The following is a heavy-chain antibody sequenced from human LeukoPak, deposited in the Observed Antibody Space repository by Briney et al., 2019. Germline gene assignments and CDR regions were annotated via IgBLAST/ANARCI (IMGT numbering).Heavy chain of an antibody. Sequence: PSETLSLTCAVYGGSFSGCYWSWIRHPPGKGLEWNGESNHSVSTNYNPSLKSRVTISVDTSKNQFSLKLSSVTAADTAVYYCARVGPPVLVVYAYWFDPWGQGTLVTVSS. CDR3: ARVGPPVLVVYAYWFDP. J-gene: IGHJ5*02. CDR2: SNHSVST. CDR1: GGSFSGCY. V-gene: IGHV4-34*01. D-gene: IGHD2-8*02.